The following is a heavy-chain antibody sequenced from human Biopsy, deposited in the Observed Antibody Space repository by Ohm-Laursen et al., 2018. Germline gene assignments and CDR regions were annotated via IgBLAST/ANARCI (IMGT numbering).Heavy chain of an antibody. CDR2: IGPNSGAT. D-gene: IGHD5-18*01. V-gene: IGHV1-2*02. J-gene: IGHJ3*02. CDR1: GYTLTAYY. CDR3: ARGRMVTIFPRGRADSFDI. Sequence: SVTPSCQLSGYTLTAYYIHWGRQSPGPGLEWMGWIGPNSGATNYAQKFQGRVTMTSDTSINTAYIVLRRLISDDSAVNFCARGRMVTIFPRGRADSFDICGQGTLVSVSS.